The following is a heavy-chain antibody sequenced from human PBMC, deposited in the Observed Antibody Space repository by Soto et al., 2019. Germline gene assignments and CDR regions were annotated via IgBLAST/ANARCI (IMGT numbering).Heavy chain of an antibody. J-gene: IGHJ5*02. D-gene: IGHD3-9*01. CDR1: GYTFTSYY. V-gene: IGHV1-46*01. Sequence: GASVKVSCKASGYTFTSYYMHWVRQAPGQGLEWMGIINPSGGSTSYAQKFQGRVTMTRDTSTSTVYMELSSLRSEDTAVHYCARGSPLYYDILTGYYGFDPWGQGTLVTVSS. CDR2: INPSGGST. CDR3: ARGSPLYYDILTGYYGFDP.